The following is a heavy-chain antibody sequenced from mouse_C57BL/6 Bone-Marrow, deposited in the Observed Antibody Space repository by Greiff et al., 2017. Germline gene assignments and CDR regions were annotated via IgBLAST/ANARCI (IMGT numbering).Heavy chain of an antibody. CDR2: IHPNSGST. CDR3: ELCYFDY. J-gene: IGHJ2*01. V-gene: IGHV1-64*01. Sequence: QVQLQQPGAELVKPGASVKLSCKASGYTFTTYCMHWVKQKPGQGLEWIGMIHPNSGSTNYNEKFKSKATLTVEKSSSTAYMQLSRLTSDDPAVYYCELCYFDYWGQGTTLTVSA. CDR1: GYTFTTYC. D-gene: IGHD4-1*01.